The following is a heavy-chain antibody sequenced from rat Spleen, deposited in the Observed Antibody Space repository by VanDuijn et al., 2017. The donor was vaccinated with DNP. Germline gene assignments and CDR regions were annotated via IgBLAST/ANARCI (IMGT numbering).Heavy chain of an antibody. V-gene: IGHV4-2*01. CDR3: AKGPNYGGYSDFFDY. CDR2: INKESGTI. CDR1: GFNFNDYW. J-gene: IGHJ2*01. Sequence: EVKLVESGGGLVHPGRSLKLSCAASGFNFNDYWMGWVRQAPGKGLEWIGEINKESGTIIYSPSLKDKFTISRDNAQNTLYLQMNKLGSEDTAIYHCAKGPNYGGYSDFFDYWGQGVMVTVSS. D-gene: IGHD1-11*01.